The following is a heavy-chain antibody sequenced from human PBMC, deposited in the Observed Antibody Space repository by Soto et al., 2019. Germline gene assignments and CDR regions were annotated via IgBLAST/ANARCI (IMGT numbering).Heavy chain of an antibody. J-gene: IGHJ6*02. Sequence: QVQLVESGGGLVKPGGSPRLSCAASGLTFSDCYMNWIRLAPGKGLEWVSYISSSGSSINYAGSVKGRFTISRDNAKNSLYLQMNSLRAEDTAMYYCARVRFGEWGYDMDVWGQGTTVTVSS. CDR2: ISSSGSSI. CDR3: ARVRFGEWGYDMDV. V-gene: IGHV3-11*01. D-gene: IGHD3-10*01. CDR1: GLTFSDCY.